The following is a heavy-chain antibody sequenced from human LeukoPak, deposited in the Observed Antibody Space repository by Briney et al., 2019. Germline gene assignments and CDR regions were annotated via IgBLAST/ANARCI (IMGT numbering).Heavy chain of an antibody. J-gene: IGHJ4*02. Sequence: SETLSLTCAVSGGSISSSNWWSWVRQPPGKGLEWIGEIYHSGSTNYNPSLKSRVTISVDKSKNQFSLKLSSVTAADTAVYYCARAAGYRSGGSCYVFDYWGQGTLVTVSS. CDR2: IYHSGST. CDR1: GGSISSSNW. D-gene: IGHD2-15*01. CDR3: ARAAGYRSGGSCYVFDY. V-gene: IGHV4-4*02.